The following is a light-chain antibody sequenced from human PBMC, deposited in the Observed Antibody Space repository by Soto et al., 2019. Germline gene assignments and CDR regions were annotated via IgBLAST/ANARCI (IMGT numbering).Light chain of an antibody. CDR1: QSISSW. Sequence: DIQMTQSPSTLSASVGDRVTITWRASQSISSWLAWYQQKPGKAPKLLIYKASSLESGVPSRCSGSGSGTEFTLTISSLQPDDFATYYCQQYNSYSRTFGQGTKVEIK. V-gene: IGKV1-5*03. CDR2: KAS. CDR3: QQYNSYSRT. J-gene: IGKJ1*01.